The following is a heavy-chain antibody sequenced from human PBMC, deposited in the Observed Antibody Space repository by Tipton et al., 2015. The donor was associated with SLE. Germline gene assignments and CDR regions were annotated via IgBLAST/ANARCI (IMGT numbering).Heavy chain of an antibody. V-gene: IGHV4-59*01. CDR3: ARGEDRDYGDPSTFDV. D-gene: IGHD4-17*01. CDR2: IFYTGST. CDR1: DDSISSYF. Sequence: TLSLTCTVSDDSISSYFWSWIRQPPGEGLEWIGSIFYTGSTNYNPFLKSRVTISLDTSKNQFSLKLSSLTAADTAVYYCARGEDRDYGDPSTFDVWGQGTMVTVSS. J-gene: IGHJ3*01.